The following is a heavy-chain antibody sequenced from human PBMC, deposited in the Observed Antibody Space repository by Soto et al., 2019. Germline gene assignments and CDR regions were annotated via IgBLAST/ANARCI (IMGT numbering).Heavy chain of an antibody. CDR1: GDTFTDYY. CDR3: AGGGHVVVVTAAFDY. Sequence: QVQLMQSGAEVKKPGASVKVSCKASGDTFTDYYIHWVRQAPGQGLEWMGTVNPSGGHTTYAQNVLGRVTMTRDTSTSTLYMELTSLRAEDTAVYYCAGGGHVVVVTAAFDYWGQGTLVTVSS. V-gene: IGHV1-46*01. CDR2: VNPSGGHT. J-gene: IGHJ4*02. D-gene: IGHD2-21*02.